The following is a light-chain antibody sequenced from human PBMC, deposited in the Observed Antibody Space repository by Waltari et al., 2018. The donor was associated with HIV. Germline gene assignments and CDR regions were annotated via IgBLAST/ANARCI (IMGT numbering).Light chain of an antibody. CDR2: SNN. J-gene: IGLJ2*01. CDR1: SSNIGSNT. V-gene: IGLV1-44*01. Sequence: QSLLTQPPSASGTPGQRVTISCSGSSSNIGSNTVNWYQQLPGTAPKPLIYSNNQRPSGVPDRFSGSKSGTSASLAISGLQSEDEADYYCAAWDGSLNGHVVFGGGTKLTVL. CDR3: AAWDGSLNGHVV.